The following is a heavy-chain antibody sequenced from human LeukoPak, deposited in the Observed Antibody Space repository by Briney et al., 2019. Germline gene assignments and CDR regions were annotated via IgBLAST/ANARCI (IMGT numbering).Heavy chain of an antibody. D-gene: IGHD1-7*01. CDR1: GFTFSSYS. V-gene: IGHV3-30*04. Sequence: GGPLRLSCAASGFTFSSYSMHWVRQAPGKGLEWLAVISYDGSNKFYADSVKGRFTISRDNSKNTLYLQMNSLRAEDTAVYYCAKTGTTMSRNWYFDLWGRGTLVTVSS. CDR2: ISYDGSNK. CDR3: AKTGTTMSRNWYFDL. J-gene: IGHJ2*01.